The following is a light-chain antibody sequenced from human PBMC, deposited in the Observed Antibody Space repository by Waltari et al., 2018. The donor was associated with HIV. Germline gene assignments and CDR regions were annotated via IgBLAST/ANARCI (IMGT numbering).Light chain of an antibody. CDR2: AAS. CDR1: QGISSY. Sequence: DIQLTQSPSFLSASVGYRVTITCRASQGISSYFAWYQQKPGKAPKLLIYAASTLHSGVPPRFSGSGSGTEFTLTISSLQPEDFATYYCQQLNSYPRITFGQGTRLEIK. CDR3: QQLNSYPRIT. J-gene: IGKJ5*01. V-gene: IGKV1-9*01.